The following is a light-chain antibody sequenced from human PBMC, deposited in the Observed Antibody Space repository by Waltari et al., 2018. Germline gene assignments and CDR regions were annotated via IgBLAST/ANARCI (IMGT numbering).Light chain of an antibody. V-gene: IGLV3-21*04. J-gene: IGLJ3*02. CDR3: QVWDSSSDHWV. CDR2: YDS. Sequence: SYVLPQPSSVSVAPGKTARITCGGSNIGSRTVHWHQQKPGQAPVLVFYYDSDRPSGIPERFSGSNSGNTANLTISRVEVGYEADYYGQVWDSSSDHWVFGGGTKLTVL. CDR1: NIGSRT.